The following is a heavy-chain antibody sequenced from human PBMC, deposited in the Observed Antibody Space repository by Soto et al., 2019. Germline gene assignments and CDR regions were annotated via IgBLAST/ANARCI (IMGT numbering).Heavy chain of an antibody. CDR2: IHYSGST. CDR1: GGSVNIGTYY. Sequence: QVQLQESGPGLVKPSETLSLTCTVPGGSVNIGTYYWSWFRQPPGQGLEWIGFIHYSGSTNYNPSLKSRVTMSVDTPKNQFSLKLASVNAADRAVYYCTRGGDAYKNGHWGQGTLVTVSS. D-gene: IGHD2-21*01. J-gene: IGHJ4*02. V-gene: IGHV4-61*01. CDR3: TRGGDAYKNGH.